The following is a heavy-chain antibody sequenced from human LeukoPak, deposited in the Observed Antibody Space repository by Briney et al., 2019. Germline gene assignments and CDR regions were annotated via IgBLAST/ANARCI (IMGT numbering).Heavy chain of an antibody. D-gene: IGHD5-12*01. CDR1: GFTFDDYG. Sequence: GSLRLSCAASGFTFDDYGMSWVRQGPVKGLEWVSAINRNGDSTGYADSVKGRFTISRDNAKNSLYLQMNSLRAEDTAVYYCARGYSGYAFDYWGQGTLVTVSS. CDR2: INRNGDST. V-gene: IGHV3-20*04. CDR3: ARGYSGYAFDY. J-gene: IGHJ4*02.